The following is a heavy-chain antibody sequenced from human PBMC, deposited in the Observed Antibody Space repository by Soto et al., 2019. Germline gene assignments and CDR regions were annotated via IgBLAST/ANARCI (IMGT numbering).Heavy chain of an antibody. CDR1: GGSSRSVVGS. D-gene: IGHD6-6*01. CDR2: IYHSGST. V-gene: IGHV4-30-2*01. J-gene: IGHJ4*01. Sequence: SLTCTVSGGSSRSVVGSWSWIRQPPGKGLEWIGYIYHSGSTYYNPSLKSRVTISVDRPKNQFSLKLSSVTAADTAVYYCARGYLEKLALFDYWGHGTSVTVSS. CDR3: ARGYLEKLALFDY.